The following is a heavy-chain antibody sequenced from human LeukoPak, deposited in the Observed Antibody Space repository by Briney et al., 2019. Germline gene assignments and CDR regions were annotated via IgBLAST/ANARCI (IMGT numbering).Heavy chain of an antibody. V-gene: IGHV3-11*06. J-gene: IGHJ4*02. CDR1: GFTFSDYY. D-gene: IGHD5-18*01. CDR3: ARGRLDTAMVGDY. CDR2: ISSSSSYT. Sequence: GGSLRLSCAASGFTFSDYYMSWIRQAPGKGLEWVPYISSSSSYTNYADSVKGRFTISRDNAKNSLYLQMNSLRAEDTAVYYCARGRLDTAMVGDYWGQGTLVTVSS.